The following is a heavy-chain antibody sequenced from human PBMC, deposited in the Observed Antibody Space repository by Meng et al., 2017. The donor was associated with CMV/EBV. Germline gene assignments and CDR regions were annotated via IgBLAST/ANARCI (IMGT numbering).Heavy chain of an antibody. CDR2: IIPIFGTA. CDR3: ARGSYSNYGGIVRNYFDY. Sequence: SVKVSCKASGGTFSSYAISWVRQAPGQGLEWMGGIIPIFGTANYAQKFQGRVTITTDESTSTAYMELSSLRSEDTAVYYCARGSYSNYGGIVRNYFDYWGQGTLVTVSS. CDR1: GGTFSSYA. D-gene: IGHD4-11*01. V-gene: IGHV1-69*05. J-gene: IGHJ4*02.